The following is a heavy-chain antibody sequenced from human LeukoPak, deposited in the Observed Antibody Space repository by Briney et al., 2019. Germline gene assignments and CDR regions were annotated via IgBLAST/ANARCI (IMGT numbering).Heavy chain of an antibody. CDR1: GYTFTGHS. J-gene: IGHJ4*02. D-gene: IGHD2/OR15-2a*01. CDR2: IRPSTGDT. V-gene: IGHV1-18*01. Sequence: ASVKVSCKASGYTFTGHSISWVRQAPGQGLEWMGWIRPSTGDTDYALNLQGRVTLTTDTSTSTAYMELRSLRSDDTAVYYCARVRDYLFDYWGQGTLVTVSS. CDR3: ARVRDYLFDY.